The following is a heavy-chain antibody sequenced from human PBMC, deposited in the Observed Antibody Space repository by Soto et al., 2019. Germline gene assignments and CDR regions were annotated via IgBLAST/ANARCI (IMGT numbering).Heavy chain of an antibody. V-gene: IGHV3-48*01. Sequence: GGPLRLSCSASGFTFSTYSMNWVRQAPGKGLEWGSFISGIGSTIYYADSLKGRFTISRDNAKNSLYLQMNSLRAEDTAVYYCARDRGGYCSGGSCYSADYWGQGTLVTVSS. CDR1: GFTFSTYS. CDR3: ARDRGGYCSGGSCYSADY. J-gene: IGHJ4*02. CDR2: ISGIGSTI. D-gene: IGHD2-15*01.